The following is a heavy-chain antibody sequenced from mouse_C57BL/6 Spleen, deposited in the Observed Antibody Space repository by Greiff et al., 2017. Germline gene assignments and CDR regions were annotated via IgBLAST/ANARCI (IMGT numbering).Heavy chain of an antibody. J-gene: IGHJ2*01. CDR1: GYTFTSYW. CDR2: IDPSDSYT. Sequence: QVQLQQPGAELVMPGASVKLSCKASGYTFTSYWMHWVKQRPGQGLEWIGEIDPSDSYTNYNQKFKGKSTLTVDKSSSTAYMQLSSLTSEDSAVYYCARGGYYSNYLDYWGQGTTLTVSS. D-gene: IGHD2-5*01. V-gene: IGHV1-69*01. CDR3: ARGGYYSNYLDY.